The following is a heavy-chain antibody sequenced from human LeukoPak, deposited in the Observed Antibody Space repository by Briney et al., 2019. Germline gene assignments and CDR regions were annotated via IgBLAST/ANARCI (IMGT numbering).Heavy chain of an antibody. CDR2: ISYSGSA. CDR1: GGSISSYY. CDR3: ARGDYSSGSYYDI. J-gene: IGHJ3*02. Sequence: SETLSLTCTVSGGSISSYYWTWIRQPPGKGLEWIGYISYSGSANYNPSLRSRVTISIDTSKNQFSLKLSSVTAADTAVYYCARGDYSSGSYYDIWGQGTMVTVSS. D-gene: IGHD3-10*01. V-gene: IGHV4-59*01.